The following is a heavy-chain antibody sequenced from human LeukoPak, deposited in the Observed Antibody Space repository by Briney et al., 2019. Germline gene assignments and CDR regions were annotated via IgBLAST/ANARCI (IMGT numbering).Heavy chain of an antibody. Sequence: SETLSLTCTVSGGSISSSGYCWGWIRQSPGTGLEWIGSIDYSGSTNYNPSLKSRVTISVDASKNQFSLRLSSVTAADTAVYYCVGWGLSETYVIFDYWGQGTLVTVSS. CDR1: GGSISSSGYC. V-gene: IGHV4-39*07. CDR2: IDYSGST. D-gene: IGHD3-10*01. CDR3: VGWGLSETYVIFDY. J-gene: IGHJ4*02.